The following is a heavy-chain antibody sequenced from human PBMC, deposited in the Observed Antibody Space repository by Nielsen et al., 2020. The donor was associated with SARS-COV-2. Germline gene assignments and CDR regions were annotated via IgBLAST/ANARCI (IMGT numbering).Heavy chain of an antibody. Sequence: ASVQVSCKASGYTFTSYDINWVRQATGQGLEWMGWMNPNSGNTGYAQKFQGRVTMTRNTSISTAYMELSSLRSEDTAVYYCARYNWNDTDYGMDVWGQGTTVTVSS. D-gene: IGHD1-1*01. CDR1: GYTFTSYD. J-gene: IGHJ6*02. CDR2: MNPNSGNT. V-gene: IGHV1-8*01. CDR3: ARYNWNDTDYGMDV.